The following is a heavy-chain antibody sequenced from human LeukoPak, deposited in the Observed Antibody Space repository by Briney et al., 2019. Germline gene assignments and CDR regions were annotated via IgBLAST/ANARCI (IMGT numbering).Heavy chain of an antibody. CDR2: IIPIFGTA. V-gene: IGHV1-69*06. Sequence: SVKVSCKASGGTFSSYAISWVRQAPGQGLEWMGGIIPIFGTANYAQKFQGRVTITADKSTSTAYMELSSLRSEDTAVYYCARLLYSSSSEDVYYYYYMDVWGKGTTVTVSS. CDR3: ARLLYSSSSEDVYYYYYMDV. CDR1: GGTFSSYA. D-gene: IGHD6-6*01. J-gene: IGHJ6*03.